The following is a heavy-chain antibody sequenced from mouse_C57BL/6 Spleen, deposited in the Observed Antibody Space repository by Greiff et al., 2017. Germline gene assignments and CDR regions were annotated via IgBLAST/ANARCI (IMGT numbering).Heavy chain of an antibody. CDR1: GYSFTDYN. Sequence: EVQLKESGPELVKPGASVKISCKASGYSFTDYNMNWVKQSNGKSLEWIGVINPNYGTTSYNQKFKGKATLTVDQSSSTAYMQLNSLTSEDSAVYYCARSFITTVVAPHWYFDVWGTGTTVTVSS. CDR2: INPNYGTT. CDR3: ARSFITTVVAPHWYFDV. J-gene: IGHJ1*03. D-gene: IGHD1-1*01. V-gene: IGHV1-39*01.